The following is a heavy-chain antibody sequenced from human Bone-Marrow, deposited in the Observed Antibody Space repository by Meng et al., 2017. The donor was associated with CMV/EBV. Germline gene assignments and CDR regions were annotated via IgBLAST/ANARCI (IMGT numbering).Heavy chain of an antibody. V-gene: IGHV1-2*02. Sequence: ASVKVSCKASGYTFTGYYMHWVRQAPGQGLEWMGWINPNSGGTNYAQKFQGRVTMTRDTSISTAYMELSRLRSDDTAVYYCARDHDSRFWSGHFPGYWGQRTLVTVSS. CDR1: GYTFTGYY. CDR3: ARDHDSRFWSGHFPGY. J-gene: IGHJ4*02. CDR2: INPNSGGT. D-gene: IGHD3-3*01.